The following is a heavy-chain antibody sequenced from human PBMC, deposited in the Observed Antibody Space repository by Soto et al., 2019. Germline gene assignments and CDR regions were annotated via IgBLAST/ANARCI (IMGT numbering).Heavy chain of an antibody. Sequence: SETLSLTCTVSGGSISSSSYYWGWIRQPPGKGLEWIGSIYYSGSTYYNPSLKSRVTISVDTSKNQFSLKLSSVPAADTAVYYCARPSGDTAMVTGGPFDPWGQGTLVTVSS. CDR2: IYYSGST. V-gene: IGHV4-39*01. CDR1: GGSISSSSYY. J-gene: IGHJ5*02. D-gene: IGHD5-18*01. CDR3: ARPSGDTAMVTGGPFDP.